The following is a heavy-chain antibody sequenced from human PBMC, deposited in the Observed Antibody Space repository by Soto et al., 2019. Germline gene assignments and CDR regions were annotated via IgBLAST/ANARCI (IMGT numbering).Heavy chain of an antibody. CDR3: PLTIFGVEGFFDN. Sequence: QRQTQESGPGLVKPSETLSLACTVSGDSIGSDSYYWGWIRQPPGKGLAWIAVIFYSGTTYYNPPIRSRITVSADTSNNQFSLKLKSVTAADTAVYYCPLTIFGVEGFFDNWGQGTLVAVSS. CDR1: GDSIGSDSYY. V-gene: IGHV4-39*01. J-gene: IGHJ4*02. D-gene: IGHD3-3*01. CDR2: IFYSGTT.